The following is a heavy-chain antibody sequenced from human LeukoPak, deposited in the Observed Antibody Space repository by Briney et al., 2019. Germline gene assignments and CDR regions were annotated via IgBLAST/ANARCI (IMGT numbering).Heavy chain of an antibody. CDR3: ARLPYYYFDR. Sequence: GGSLRLSCAGSGFTFSDYISWIRPSPGRGLEWVAYISSSGDVIYYADSVKGRFTISRDNAKNLVYLQMDSLRAEDTAVYSCARLPYYYFDRWGQGTLVTVSS. J-gene: IGHJ4*02. CDR2: ISSSGDVI. V-gene: IGHV3-11*01. CDR1: GFTFSDY. D-gene: IGHD2-21*01.